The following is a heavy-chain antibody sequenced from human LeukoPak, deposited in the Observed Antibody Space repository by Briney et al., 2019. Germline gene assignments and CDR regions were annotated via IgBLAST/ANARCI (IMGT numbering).Heavy chain of an antibody. CDR2: IWYDGSNK. J-gene: IGHJ4*02. CDR3: ARDNDYGGNPGSDY. CDR1: GFSFSNYG. Sequence: PGGSLRLSCAASGFSFSNYGMHWVRQAPGKGLEWVALIWYDGSNKYYADSVKGRFTISRDNSKNTLYLQMNSLRAEDTAVYYCARDNDYGGNPGSDYWGQGTLVTVSS. V-gene: IGHV3-33*01. D-gene: IGHD4-23*01.